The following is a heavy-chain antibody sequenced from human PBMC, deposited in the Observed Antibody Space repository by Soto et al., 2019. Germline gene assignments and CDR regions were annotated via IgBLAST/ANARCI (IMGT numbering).Heavy chain of an antibody. CDR3: AKGDGRNSVDY. CDR2: ILYDGSKK. J-gene: IGHJ4*02. V-gene: IGHV3-30*18. Sequence: QVRLVESGGGVVQPGRSLRLSCAASGFTFNIYGMHWVRQAPGKGLEWVALILYDGSKKYYTDSVKGRFTISRDNSKNTLYLQMNSLTAEDTAVYYCAKGDGRNSVDYWGQGTLVTVSS. CDR1: GFTFNIYG. D-gene: IGHD2-21*01.